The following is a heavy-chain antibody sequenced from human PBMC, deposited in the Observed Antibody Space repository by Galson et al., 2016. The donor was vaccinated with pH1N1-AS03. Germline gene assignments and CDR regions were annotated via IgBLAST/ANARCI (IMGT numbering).Heavy chain of an antibody. D-gene: IGHD3-10*01. V-gene: IGHV1-18*01. Sequence: SVKVSCKASGYIFNSYGIAWVRQAPGQGLEWMGWISVYTGKTNYEEKFQERVTMTRQISTTTAYLELRSLRSDDTAVYYCARGGDHASYWGQGTLVTVSS. CDR2: ISVYTGKT. CDR1: GYIFNSYG. J-gene: IGHJ4*02. CDR3: ARGGDHASY.